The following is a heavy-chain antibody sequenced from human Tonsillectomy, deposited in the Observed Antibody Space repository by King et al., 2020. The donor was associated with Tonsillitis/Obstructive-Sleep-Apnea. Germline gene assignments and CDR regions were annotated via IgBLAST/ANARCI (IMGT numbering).Heavy chain of an antibody. Sequence: QLVQSGGGLVQPGRSLRLFCAASGFTFDDYAMHWVRQAPGKGLEWVSGITWNSGDIGYADSVKGRFTISRDNAKNSLYLQMNSLRAGDTALYYCAKDTGRFLTPYMDVWGKGTTVTVSS. V-gene: IGHV3-9*01. J-gene: IGHJ6*03. CDR3: AKDTGRFLTPYMDV. D-gene: IGHD3-3*01. CDR1: GFTFDDYA. CDR2: ITWNSGDI.